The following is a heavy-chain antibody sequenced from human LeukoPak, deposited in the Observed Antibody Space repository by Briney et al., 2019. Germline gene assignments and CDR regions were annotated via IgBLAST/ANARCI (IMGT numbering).Heavy chain of an antibody. J-gene: IGHJ4*02. V-gene: IGHV3-21*04. CDR1: GFTFSSYW. CDR3: AKESGKFDY. Sequence: GGSLRLSCAASGFTFSSYWMHWVRQAPGKGLEWVSCISSSSSHIFYAASVKGRFTISRDNAKNSLYLQMNSLRSEDTAMYYCAKESGKFDYWGQGTLVAVSS. CDR2: ISSSSSHI.